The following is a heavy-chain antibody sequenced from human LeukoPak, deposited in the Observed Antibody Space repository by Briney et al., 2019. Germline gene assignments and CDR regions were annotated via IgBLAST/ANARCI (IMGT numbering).Heavy chain of an antibody. CDR3: ARDVGTSSNWYDP. D-gene: IGHD6-6*01. CDR1: GFTFSDYY. J-gene: IGHJ5*02. Sequence: KPGGSLRLSCGASGFTFSDYYMSWIRQAPGKGQEWVSYISTGGSTIYYADSVRGRFTISRDNTKNSLFLQMNSLRVEDTAIYYCARDVGTSSNWYDPWGQGTLVTVSS. V-gene: IGHV3-11*04. CDR2: ISTGGSTI.